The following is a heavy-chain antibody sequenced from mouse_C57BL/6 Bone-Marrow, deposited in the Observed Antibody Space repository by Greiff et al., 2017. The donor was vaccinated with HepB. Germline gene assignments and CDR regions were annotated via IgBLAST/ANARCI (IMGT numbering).Heavy chain of an antibody. CDR1: GFTFTDYY. D-gene: IGHD2-12*01. J-gene: IGHJ2*01. CDR3: ARSPPTIVDFDY. CDR2: IRNKANGYTT. Sequence: EVNVVESGGGLVQPGGSLSLSCAASGFTFTDYYMSWVRQPPGKALEWLGFIRNKANGYTTEYSASVKGRFTISRDNSQSILYLQMNALRAEDSATYYCARSPPTIVDFDYWGQGTTLTVSS. V-gene: IGHV7-3*01.